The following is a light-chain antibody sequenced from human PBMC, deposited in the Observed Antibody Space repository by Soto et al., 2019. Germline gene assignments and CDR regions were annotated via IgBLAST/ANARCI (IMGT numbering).Light chain of an antibody. J-gene: IGKJ5*01. CDR2: DAS. V-gene: IGKV1-33*01. Sequence: EIQVTQSASSLFASVGDRVTITCQATQDINIYLNWYQQKPGKAPNLLIYDASNLEIGVPSRFSGSGSGTHFTFTISSLQTEDIGTYYCQQYDILPITFGRGTRLEI. CDR3: QQYDILPIT. CDR1: QDINIY.